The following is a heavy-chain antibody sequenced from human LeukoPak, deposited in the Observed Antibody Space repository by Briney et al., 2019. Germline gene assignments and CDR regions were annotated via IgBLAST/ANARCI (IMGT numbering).Heavy chain of an antibody. D-gene: IGHD6-13*01. J-gene: IGHJ6*03. Sequence: GASVKVSCKSSGYTFTSYYMHWLRQAPGQGLEGMGIINPNGGNTSYAQKFQGRVTMTRDMSTSTVYMELSSLRSEDTAVYYCARDQQHHDYYYYMDVWGKGSTVTVSS. CDR1: GYTFTSYY. V-gene: IGHV1-46*01. CDR3: ARDQQHHDYYYYMDV. CDR2: INPNGGNT.